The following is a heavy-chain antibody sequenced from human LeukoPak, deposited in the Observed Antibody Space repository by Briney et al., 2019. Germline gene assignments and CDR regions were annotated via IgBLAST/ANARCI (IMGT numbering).Heavy chain of an antibody. CDR2: ISSSGSTI. V-gene: IGHV3-11*04. CDR1: GFTFSDYY. D-gene: IGHD3-22*01. Sequence: SGGSLRLSCAASGFTFSDYYMSWIRQAPGKGLEWVSYISSSGSTIYYADSVKGRFTISRDNAKNSLYLQMNSLRAEDTAVYYCARRAYDSSGSNTRYFQHWGQGTLVTVSS. CDR3: ARRAYDSSGSNTRYFQH. J-gene: IGHJ1*01.